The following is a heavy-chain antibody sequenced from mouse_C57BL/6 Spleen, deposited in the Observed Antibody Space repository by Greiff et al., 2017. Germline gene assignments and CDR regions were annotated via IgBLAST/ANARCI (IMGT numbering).Heavy chain of an antibody. CDR2: IFPGSGST. V-gene: IGHV1-75*01. CDR1: GYTFTDYY. Sequence: QVQLQQSGPELVKPGASVKISCKASGYTFTDYYINWVKQRPGQGLEWIGWIFPGSGSTYYNEKFKGKATLTVDQSSSTAYMLLSSLTSDDSAVYFGTREGVYDGFLYFDYWGQGTTLTVSS. CDR3: TREGVYDGFLYFDY. D-gene: IGHD2-3*01. J-gene: IGHJ2*01.